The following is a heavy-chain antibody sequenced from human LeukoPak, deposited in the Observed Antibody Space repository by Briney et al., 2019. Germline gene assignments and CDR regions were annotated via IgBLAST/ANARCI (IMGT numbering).Heavy chain of an antibody. V-gene: IGHV4-39*01. D-gene: IGHD3-10*01. CDR3: ARVGGGSGSSFDY. Sequence: SETLSLTCTVSGGSISSSSYYWGWIRQPPGKGLEWIGSIYYSGSTYYNPSLKSRVTISVDTSKNQFSLKLNSVTAADTAVYYCARVGGGSGSSFDYWGQGTLVTVSS. CDR2: IYYSGST. J-gene: IGHJ4*02. CDR1: GGSISSSSYY.